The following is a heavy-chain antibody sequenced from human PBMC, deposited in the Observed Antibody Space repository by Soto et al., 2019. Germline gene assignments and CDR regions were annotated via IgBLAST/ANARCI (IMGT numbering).Heavy chain of an antibody. CDR2: IIPIFGTA. CDR3: ARDPDYGDTDFDY. Sequence: ASVKVSCKASAVIFSSYAISWVRQAPGQGLEWMGGIIPIFGTANYAQKFQGRVTITADKSTSTAYMELSSLRSEDTAVYYCARDPDYGDTDFDYWGQGTLVTVSS. CDR1: AVIFSSYA. V-gene: IGHV1-69*06. D-gene: IGHD4-17*01. J-gene: IGHJ4*02.